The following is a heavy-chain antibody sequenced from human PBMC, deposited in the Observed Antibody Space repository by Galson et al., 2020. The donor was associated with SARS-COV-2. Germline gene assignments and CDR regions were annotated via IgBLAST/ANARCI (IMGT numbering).Heavy chain of an antibody. CDR2: INPKSGGT. V-gene: IGHV1-2*02. D-gene: IGHD3-9*01. CDR3: ARLRYYDVLTGYIVDV. J-gene: IGHJ6*02. CDR1: GYTFTDYY. Sequence: ASVKVSCKASGYTFTDYYIHWVRQAPGQGLEWMGWINPKSGGTNYAQKFEGRVTMTRDTSITTAYMELSRLGADDTAVYYCARLRYYDVLTGYIVDVWGQGTMGSVPS.